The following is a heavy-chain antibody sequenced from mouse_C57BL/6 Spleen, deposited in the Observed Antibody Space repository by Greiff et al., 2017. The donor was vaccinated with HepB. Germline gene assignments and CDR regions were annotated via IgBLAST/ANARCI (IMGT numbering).Heavy chain of an antibody. CDR2: IYPGSGST. D-gene: IGHD1-1*01. Sequence: QVQLQQPGAELVKPGASVKMSCKASGYTFTSYWITWVKQRPGQGLEWIGDIYPGSGSTNYNEKFKSKATLTVDTSSSTAYMQLSSLTSEDSAVYYCARSHYGSSYFDYWGKGTTLTVSS. V-gene: IGHV1-55*01. CDR1: GYTFTSYW. CDR3: ARSHYGSSYFDY. J-gene: IGHJ2*01.